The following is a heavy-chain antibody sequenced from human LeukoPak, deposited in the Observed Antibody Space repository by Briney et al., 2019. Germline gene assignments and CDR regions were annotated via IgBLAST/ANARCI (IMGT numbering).Heavy chain of an antibody. CDR2: IYSGGST. CDR3: ARWYGDYFDY. J-gene: IGHJ4*02. V-gene: IGHV3-53*01. CDR1: GFTFSSYW. D-gene: IGHD4-17*01. Sequence: GGSLRLSCAASGFTFSSYWMHWVRQAPGKGLEWVSVIYSGGSTYYADSVKGRFTISRDNSKNTLYLQMNSLRAEDTAVYYCARWYGDYFDYWGQGTLVTVSS.